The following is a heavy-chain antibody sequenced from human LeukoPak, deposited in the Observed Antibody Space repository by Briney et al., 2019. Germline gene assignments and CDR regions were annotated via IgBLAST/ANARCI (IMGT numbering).Heavy chain of an antibody. D-gene: IGHD5-12*01. Sequence: PSETLSLTCTVSGGSISSSNYYWGWIRQPPGKGLEWVSVISDSGTDTYYADSVKGRFTISRDNSRNTLYLQMNSLRAEDTAVYYCAKTGWSGYDYTNYWGQGTLVTVSS. J-gene: IGHJ4*02. CDR1: GGSISSSNYY. CDR3: AKTGWSGYDYTNY. CDR2: ISDSGTDT. V-gene: IGHV3-23*01.